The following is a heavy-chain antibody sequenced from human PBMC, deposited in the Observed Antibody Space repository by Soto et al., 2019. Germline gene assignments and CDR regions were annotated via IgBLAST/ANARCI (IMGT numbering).Heavy chain of an antibody. CDR2: TNPNSGNT. CDR3: TRAYGAETFDF. J-gene: IGHJ5*01. D-gene: IGHD3-10*01. V-gene: IGHV1-8*02. CDR1: GYTFNNYD. Sequence: ASVKVSCKASGYTFNNYDIHWVRQAPGHGLEWMGWTNPNSGNTGYAQNFRGRVTMTQNTAIGTAYMELSSLRSDDTATYYCTRAYGAETFDFWGQGTRVTVSS.